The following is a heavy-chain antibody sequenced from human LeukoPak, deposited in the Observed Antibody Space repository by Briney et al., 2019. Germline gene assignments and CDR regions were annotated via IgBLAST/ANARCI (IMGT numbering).Heavy chain of an antibody. CDR3: AKALGGGSSWYYYFDY. J-gene: IGHJ4*02. V-gene: IGHV3-23*01. Sequence: PGGSLRLSCAASGFTFSSYAMSWVRQAPGKGLVWVSAISGSGGSTYYADSVKGRFTISRDNSKNTLYLQMNSLRAEDTAVYYCAKALGGGSSWYYYFDYWGQGTLVTVSS. CDR1: GFTFSSYA. CDR2: ISGSGGST. D-gene: IGHD6-13*01.